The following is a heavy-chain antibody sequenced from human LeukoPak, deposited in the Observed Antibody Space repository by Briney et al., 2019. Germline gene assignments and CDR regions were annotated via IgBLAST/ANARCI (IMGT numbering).Heavy chain of an antibody. D-gene: IGHD3-10*01. CDR2: INHSGST. J-gene: IGHJ5*02. CDR1: GESLRGSY. V-gene: IGHV4-34*01. CDR3: ARQHSYASGTHYTAWSDP. Sequence: SETLSLTCDVYGESLRGSYWNWIRQPPGKGLEWIGEINHSGSTTYNPSLKSRVTISVDTAKNQVSLNLRSVTAADTAVYYCARQHSYASGTHYTAWSDPWGQGTLVTVSS.